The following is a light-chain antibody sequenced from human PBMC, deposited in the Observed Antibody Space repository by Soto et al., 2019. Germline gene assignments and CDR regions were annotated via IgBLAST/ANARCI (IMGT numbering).Light chain of an antibody. Sequence: DIQMTHSPSTLPASVGDXVTITCRAGQSISNWLALYQQKPGTAPNLLIYHASNLESAVPSRLSSSGSETAFTITISHLQPNDFATYYHQQYMSYSLGQGTKVDIK. CDR1: QSISNW. CDR2: HAS. J-gene: IGKJ1*01. V-gene: IGKV1-5*01. CDR3: QQYMSYS.